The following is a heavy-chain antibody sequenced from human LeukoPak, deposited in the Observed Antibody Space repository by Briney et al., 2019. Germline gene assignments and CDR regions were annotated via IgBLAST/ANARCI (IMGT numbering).Heavy chain of an antibody. CDR1: GGSISSYY. CDR3: ARANDFWSGYYTHDFDY. V-gene: IGHV4-39*01. CDR2: IYYSGST. J-gene: IGHJ4*02. D-gene: IGHD3-3*01. Sequence: SETLSLTCSVSGGSISSYYWGWIRQPPGMGLEWIGSIYYSGSTYYNPSLKSRVTISVDTSKNQFSLKLSSVTAADTAVYYCARANDFWSGYYTHDFDYWGQGTLVTVS.